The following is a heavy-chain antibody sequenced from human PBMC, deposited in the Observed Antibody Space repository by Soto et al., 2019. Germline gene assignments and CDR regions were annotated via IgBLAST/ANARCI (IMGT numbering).Heavy chain of an antibody. Sequence: SGPTLVNPTQTLTLTCTFSGFSLSTSGVGVGWIRQPPGKALEWLALIYWNDDKRYSPSLKSRLTITKDTSKNQVVLTMTNMDPVDAATYYCAHIGRSVADFDYWGQGTLVTVSS. V-gene: IGHV2-5*01. CDR3: AHIGRSVADFDY. J-gene: IGHJ4*02. CDR2: IYWNDDK. CDR1: GFSLSTSGVG. D-gene: IGHD1-26*01.